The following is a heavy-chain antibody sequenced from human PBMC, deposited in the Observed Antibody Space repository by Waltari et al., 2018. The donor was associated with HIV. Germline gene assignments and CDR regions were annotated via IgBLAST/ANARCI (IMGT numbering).Heavy chain of an antibody. J-gene: IGHJ4*02. Sequence: QVQLVQSGSQLKKPGASVKISCPASGYVFPTLSINWVRQAPGQGLEWMGWINTNTGNPTYAQGFTGRYVFSSDTSVSTAYPQINSLRGADTAVYFCTRNKKGPLDYWGQGSLVTVSS. CDR3: TRNKKGPLDY. CDR2: INTNTGNP. CDR1: GYVFPTLS. V-gene: IGHV7-4-1*02.